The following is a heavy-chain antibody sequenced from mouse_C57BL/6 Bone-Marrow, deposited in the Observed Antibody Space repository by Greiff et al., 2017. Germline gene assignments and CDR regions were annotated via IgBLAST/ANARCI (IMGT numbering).Heavy chain of an antibody. CDR1: GFTFSSYG. J-gene: IGHJ4*01. CDR3: ASRDGFDYYAMDY. D-gene: IGHD2-3*01. Sequence: DVKLVESGGDLVKPGGSLKLSCAASGFTFSSYGMSWVRQTPDKRLEWVATISTGGSYTYYPDSVKGRFTISRDNAKNTLYLQMSSLKSEDTAMYYCASRDGFDYYAMDYWGQGTSVTV. V-gene: IGHV5-6*02. CDR2: ISTGGSYT.